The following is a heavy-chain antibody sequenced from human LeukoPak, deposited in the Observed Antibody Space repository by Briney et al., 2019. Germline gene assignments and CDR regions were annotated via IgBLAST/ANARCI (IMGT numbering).Heavy chain of an antibody. Sequence: PGRSLRLSCAASGFTFDDYAMHWVRQAPGKGLEWVSGISWNSGSIGYADSVKGRFTISRDNAKNSLYLQMNSLRAEDTALYYCAKDLRQWRGLDYWGQGTLVTVSS. J-gene: IGHJ4*02. CDR2: ISWNSGSI. CDR1: GFTFDDYA. D-gene: IGHD6-19*01. V-gene: IGHV3-9*01. CDR3: AKDLRQWRGLDY.